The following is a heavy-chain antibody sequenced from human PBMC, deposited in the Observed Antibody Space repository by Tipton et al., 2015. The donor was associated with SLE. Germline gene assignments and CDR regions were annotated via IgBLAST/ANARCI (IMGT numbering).Heavy chain of an antibody. J-gene: IGHJ4*02. D-gene: IGHD1-26*01. CDR3: ARDRLGGPFDY. CDR1: GGSFSGYY. Sequence: TLSLTCTVSGGSFSGYYWNWIRQPPGKGLEWIGYIYDSGSTNFNPSLKSRVIISEDTSKNQLSLKLSSVTAADTAVYYCARDRLGGPFDYWRQGTLVPVPS. CDR2: IYDSGST. V-gene: IGHV4-59*01.